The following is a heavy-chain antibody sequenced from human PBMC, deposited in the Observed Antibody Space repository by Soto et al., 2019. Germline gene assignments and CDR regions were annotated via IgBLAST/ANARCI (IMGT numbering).Heavy chain of an antibody. CDR1: GYTFTSYG. CDR2: ISAYNGNT. CDR3: ARDAAVGLFDY. V-gene: IGHV1-18*01. J-gene: IGHJ4*02. Sequence: QVQLVQSGAEVKKPGASVKVSCKASGYTFTSYGISWVRQAPGQGLEWMGWISAYNGNTKYAQTLQGRVTMTTDTSKITAYMELRRLRSDDTAVYYCARDAAVGLFDYWGQGTLVTVSS. D-gene: IGHD1-26*01.